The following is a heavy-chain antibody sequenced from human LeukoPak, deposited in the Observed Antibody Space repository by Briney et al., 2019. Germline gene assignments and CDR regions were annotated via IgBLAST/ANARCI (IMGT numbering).Heavy chain of an antibody. J-gene: IGHJ6*03. D-gene: IGHD3-22*01. Sequence: GGSLRLSCAASGFTFSSYSMNWVRRAPGKGLEWVSSISSSSSYIYYADSVKGRFTISRDNAKNSLYLQMNSLRAEDTAVYYCARDYYYDSSGYYYMDVWGKGTTVTVSS. CDR2: ISSSSSYI. V-gene: IGHV3-21*01. CDR3: ARDYYYDSSGYYYMDV. CDR1: GFTFSSYS.